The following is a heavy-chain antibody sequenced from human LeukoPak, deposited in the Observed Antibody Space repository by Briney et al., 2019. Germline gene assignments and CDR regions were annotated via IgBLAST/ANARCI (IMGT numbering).Heavy chain of an antibody. CDR2: IYHSGST. CDR1: GYSISSGYY. CDR3: ATAMIRGYYYYMDV. V-gene: IGHV4-38-2*02. Sequence: SETLSLTCTVSGYSISSGYYWGWIRQPPGKGLEWIGSIYHSGSTYYNPSLKSRVTISVDTSKNQFSLKLSSVTAADTAVYYCATAMIRGYYYYMDVWGKGTTVTVSS. J-gene: IGHJ6*03. D-gene: IGHD3-10*01.